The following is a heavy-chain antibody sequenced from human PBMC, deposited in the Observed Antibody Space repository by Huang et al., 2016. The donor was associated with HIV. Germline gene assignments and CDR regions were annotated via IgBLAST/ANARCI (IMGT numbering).Heavy chain of an antibody. Sequence: QVQLQESGPGLVKPSETLSLSCTVSGGSIRSHHWSCIRQPPGKGLEGIATISDTGRTNANPSLKSRVSMSLDTSKNNFSRKLPSVTAADTAVYYCARSPQIYQTSGLAHYYFDFWGRGTLVTVSS. CDR1: GGSIRSHH. J-gene: IGHJ2*01. D-gene: IGHD6-19*01. CDR3: ARSPQIYQTSGLAHYYFDF. CDR2: ISDTGRT. V-gene: IGHV4-59*11.